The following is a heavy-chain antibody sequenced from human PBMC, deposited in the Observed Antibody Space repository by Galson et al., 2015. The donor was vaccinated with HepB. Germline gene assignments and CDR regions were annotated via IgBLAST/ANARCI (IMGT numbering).Heavy chain of an antibody. V-gene: IGHV3-33*01. CDR1: GFTFSNYG. Sequence: SLRLSCAASGFTFSNYGMHWVRQAPGKGLDWVAIIWHDGSDKYYADSVKGRFTISRDNSKNTLYLQLNGLGAEDTAVYYCARDGLSGWGYYSGMDVWGQGTTVTVSS. J-gene: IGHJ6*02. CDR2: IWHDGSDK. CDR3: ARDGLSGWGYYSGMDV. D-gene: IGHD3-9*01.